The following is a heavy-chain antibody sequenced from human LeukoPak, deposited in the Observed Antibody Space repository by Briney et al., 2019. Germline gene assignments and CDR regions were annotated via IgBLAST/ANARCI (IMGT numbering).Heavy chain of an antibody. Sequence: GRSLRLSCAASGFTFSSYGMHWVRQAPGKGLEWVAVISYDGSNKYYADSVKGRFTISRDNSKNTLYLQMNSLRAEDTAVYYCAKEENDVWSGQRDWGQGTLVTVSS. CDR2: ISYDGSNK. J-gene: IGHJ4*02. V-gene: IGHV3-30*18. D-gene: IGHD3-3*01. CDR1: GFTFSSYG. CDR3: AKEENDVWSGQRD.